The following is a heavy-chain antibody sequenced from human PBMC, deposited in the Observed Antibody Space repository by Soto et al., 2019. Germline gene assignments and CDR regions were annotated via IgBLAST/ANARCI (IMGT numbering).Heavy chain of an antibody. CDR3: ARDQGVVIIKDH. CDR2: IWYDGTSK. D-gene: IGHD6-6*01. CDR1: GFTFRNHA. V-gene: IGHV3-33*08. Sequence: QVQLVESGGGVVQPGRSLRLSCAASGFTFRNHAMHWVRQAPGKGLEWVGLIWYDGTSKYYADSVKGRFIISRDNSKNTLYLEMNSLRVEDTAIYYCARDQGVVIIKDHWGQGTLVTVSS. J-gene: IGHJ4*02.